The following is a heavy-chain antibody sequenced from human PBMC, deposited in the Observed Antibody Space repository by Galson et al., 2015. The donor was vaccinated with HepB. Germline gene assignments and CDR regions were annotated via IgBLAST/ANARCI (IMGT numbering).Heavy chain of an antibody. Sequence: SLRLSCAASGFTFSSFGMHRVRQAPGKGLEWVAFISYDATTKFYADSMEGRFTISRDNSKNTLYLQMNSLRAEDTAVYYCAKWHYDLWSSYYGQLSDPFDVWGQGTTVTVSS. D-gene: IGHD3-3*01. V-gene: IGHV3-30*18. CDR1: GFTFSSFG. CDR2: ISYDATTK. CDR3: AKWHYDLWSSYYGQLSDPFDV. J-gene: IGHJ3*01.